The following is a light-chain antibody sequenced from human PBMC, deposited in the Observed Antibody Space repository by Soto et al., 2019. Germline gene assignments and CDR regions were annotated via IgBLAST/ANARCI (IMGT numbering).Light chain of an antibody. Sequence: QSALTQPPSASGTPGQRVTISCSGSSSNIGSNTVNWYQHLPGTAPKLLIYNNIQRPSGVPDRFSGSKSGTSASLAISGLQSEDEADYYCAAWDDSLNGPVFGGGTKLTVL. CDR3: AAWDDSLNGPV. CDR1: SSNIGSNT. J-gene: IGLJ2*01. CDR2: NNI. V-gene: IGLV1-44*01.